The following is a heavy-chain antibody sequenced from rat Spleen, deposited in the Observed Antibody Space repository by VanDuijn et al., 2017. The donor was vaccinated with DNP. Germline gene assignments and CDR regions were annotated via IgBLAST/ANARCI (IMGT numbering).Heavy chain of an antibody. CDR1: GYSITRNY. CDR3: ARWGDYFDY. J-gene: IGHJ2*01. Sequence: EVQLQESGPGLVKPSQSVSLTCSVTGYSITRNYWGWIRKFPGNKMEYIGHISYSGRTHYNSSLKSRISITRDTSKNQFFLQLNSVTTEDTATYYCARWGDYFDYWGQGVMVTVSS. V-gene: IGHV3-1*01. CDR2: ISYSGRT.